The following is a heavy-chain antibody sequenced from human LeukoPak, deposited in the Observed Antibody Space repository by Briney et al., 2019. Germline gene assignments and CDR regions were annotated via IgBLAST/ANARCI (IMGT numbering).Heavy chain of an antibody. V-gene: IGHV3-21*01. J-gene: IGHJ6*02. CDR3: ARGDYGDPLGGEGMAV. D-gene: IGHD4-17*01. CDR1: GFTFSRSS. Sequence: GGSLRLSCAASGFTFSRSSMNWVRQAPGKGLEWVSSISGYSIYKYYADSVKGRFTISRDNAKNSLSLQMNSLRPEDTAVYYCARGDYGDPLGGEGMAVWGQGTTVIVSS. CDR2: ISGYSIYK.